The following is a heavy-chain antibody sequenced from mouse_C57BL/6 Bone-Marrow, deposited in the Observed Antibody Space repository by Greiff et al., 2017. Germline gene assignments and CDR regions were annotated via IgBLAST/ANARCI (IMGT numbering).Heavy chain of an antibody. V-gene: IGHV1-85*01. Sequence: VQGVESGPELMKPGASVKLSCKASGYTFTSYDINWVKQRPGQGLEWIGWIYPRDGSTKYNEKFKGKATLTVDTSSSTAYMELHSLTSEDSAVYFCARLEFDGSSGDWYFDVWGTGTTVTVSS. CDR3: ARLEFDGSSGDWYFDV. CDR2: IYPRDGST. J-gene: IGHJ1*03. D-gene: IGHD1-1*01. CDR1: GYTFTSYD.